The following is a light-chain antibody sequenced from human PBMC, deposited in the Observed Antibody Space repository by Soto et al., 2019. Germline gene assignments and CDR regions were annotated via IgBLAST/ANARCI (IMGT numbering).Light chain of an antibody. CDR2: GNS. CDR1: SSNIGAGYD. J-gene: IGLJ3*02. Sequence: QAVVTQPPSVSGAPGQRVTISCTGSSSNIGAGYDVHWYQQLPGTAPKLLIYGNSNRPSGVPDRFSGSKSGTSASLAITGLQAEDEADYYCQSYDSSLSGWVFGGGTNLTVL. CDR3: QSYDSSLSGWV. V-gene: IGLV1-40*01.